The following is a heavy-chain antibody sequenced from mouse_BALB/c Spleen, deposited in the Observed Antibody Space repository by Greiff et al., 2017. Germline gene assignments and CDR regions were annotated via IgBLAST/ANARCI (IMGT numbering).Heavy chain of an antibody. V-gene: IGHV6-6*02. D-gene: IGHD2-14*01. J-gene: IGHJ3*01. CDR2: IRLKSNNYAT. CDR3: TNYRYGGGFAY. Sequence: EVKLEESGGGLVQPGGSMKLSCVASGFTFSNYWMNWVRQSPEKGLEWVAEIRLKSNNYATHYAESVKGRFTISRDDSKSSVYLQMNNLRAEDTGIYYCTNYRYGGGFAYWGQGTLVTVSA. CDR1: GFTFSNYW.